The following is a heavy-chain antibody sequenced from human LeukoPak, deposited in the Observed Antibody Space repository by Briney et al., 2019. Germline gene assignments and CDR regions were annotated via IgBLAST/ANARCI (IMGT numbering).Heavy chain of an antibody. CDR1: GFTFSSYS. CDR3: ARDSPVGLTLGY. D-gene: IGHD2-15*01. CDR2: ISSSSSYI. V-gene: IGHV3-21*01. J-gene: IGHJ4*02. Sequence: PGGSLRLSCAASGFTFSSYSMKWVRQAPGKGLEWVSSISSSSSYIYYADSVKGRFTISRDNAKNSLYLQMNSLRAEDTAVYYCARDSPVGLTLGYWGQGTLVTVSS.